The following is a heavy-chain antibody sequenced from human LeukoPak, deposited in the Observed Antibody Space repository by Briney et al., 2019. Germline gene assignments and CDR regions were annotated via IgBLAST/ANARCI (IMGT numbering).Heavy chain of an antibody. CDR2: LYYSGST. V-gene: IGHV4-59*01. J-gene: IGHJ3*01. CDR3: ARDAKLLGAFDL. CDR1: GGSISSYY. Sequence: SETLSLTCTVSGGSISSYYWSWIQQPPGEKLEWIGYLYYSGSTNYNPSLVSRVTISADSSKNQFSLKLTSVTAADTAVYYCARDAKLLGAFDLWGPGTMVTLSS.